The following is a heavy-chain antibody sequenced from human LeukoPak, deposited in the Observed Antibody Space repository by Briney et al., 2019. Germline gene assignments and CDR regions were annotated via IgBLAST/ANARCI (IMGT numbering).Heavy chain of an antibody. CDR2: IIPIFGTA. CDR1: GGTFSSYA. J-gene: IGHJ5*02. D-gene: IGHD5-18*01. CDR3: ASRGYSYGYNWFDP. V-gene: IGHV1-69*05. Sequence: SVKVSCKASGGTFSSYAISWVRQAPGQGLKWMGGIIPIFGTANYAQKFQGRVTITTDESTSTAYMELSSLRSEDTAVYYCASRGYSYGYNWFDPWGQGTLVTVSS.